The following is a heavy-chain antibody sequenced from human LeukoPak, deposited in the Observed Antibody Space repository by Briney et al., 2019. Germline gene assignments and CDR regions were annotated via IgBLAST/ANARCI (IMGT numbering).Heavy chain of an antibody. V-gene: IGHV4-31*03. CDR1: GGSISSGGYY. CDR2: IYYSGST. D-gene: IGHD3-22*01. J-gene: IGHJ4*01. CDR3: ARTSISLDYDQGNYYFDY. Sequence: SETLSLTCTVSGGSISSGGYYWSWIRQHPGTGLEWIGYIYYSGSTYYNPSLKSRVTISVDTSKNQFSLKLSSVTAAGTAVYYCARTSISLDYDQGNYYFDYWGQGTLVTVSS.